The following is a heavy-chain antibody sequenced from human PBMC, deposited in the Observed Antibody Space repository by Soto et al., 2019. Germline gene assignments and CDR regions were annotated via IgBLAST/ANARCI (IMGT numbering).Heavy chain of an antibody. Sequence: SETLSLTCTVSGGSASSGSYYWSWIRQHPGKGLEWIGYIYYSGRTYYNPSLHSRVSIAVDTTENQFSLKLTSVTAADTSVYYCARGSFSSSSSWFDPWGRGTLVTVSS. J-gene: IGHJ5*02. CDR3: ARGSFSSSSSWFDP. CDR2: IYYSGRT. CDR1: GGSASSGSYY. D-gene: IGHD6-6*01. V-gene: IGHV4-31*03.